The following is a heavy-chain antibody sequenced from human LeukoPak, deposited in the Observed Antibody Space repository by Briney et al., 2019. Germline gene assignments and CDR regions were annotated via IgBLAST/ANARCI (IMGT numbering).Heavy chain of an antibody. J-gene: IGHJ4*02. V-gene: IGHV3-7*01. D-gene: IGHD2-2*01. CDR2: IKQDESEK. CDR3: ARALDSSSSRYQAFEE. CDR1: GFTFSNYW. Sequence: GGSLRLSXSASGFTFSNYWMSWVRQAPGKGLEWVTNIKQDESEKYYVDSVKGRFTISRDNAKSSLYLQMNSLRAEDTAVYYCARALDSSSSRYQAFEEWGQGTLVTVSS.